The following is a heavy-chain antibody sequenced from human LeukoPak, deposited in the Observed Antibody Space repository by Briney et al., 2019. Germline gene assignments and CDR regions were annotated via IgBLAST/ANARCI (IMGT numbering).Heavy chain of an antibody. D-gene: IGHD6-13*01. V-gene: IGHV3-66*02. J-gene: IGHJ4*02. Sequence: PGGSLRLSCAASGFTVSSNYMSWVRQAPGKGLEWVSVIYSGGSTYHADSVKGRFTISRDNSKNTLYLQMNSLRAEDTAVYYCARDSSSWRQDFDYWGQGTLVTVSS. CDR1: GFTVSSNY. CDR2: IYSGGST. CDR3: ARDSSSWRQDFDY.